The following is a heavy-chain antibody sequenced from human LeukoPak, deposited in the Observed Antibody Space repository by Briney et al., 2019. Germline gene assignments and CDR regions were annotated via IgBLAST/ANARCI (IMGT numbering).Heavy chain of an antibody. CDR2: IYYSGST. CDR1: GGSISSGGYY. V-gene: IGHV4-31*03. D-gene: IGHD1-26*01. CDR3: ARRLSIVGATYFDY. Sequence: SQTLSLTCTVSGGSISSGGYYWSWIRQHPGKGLEWIGYIYYSGSTYYNPSLKSRVTISVDTSKNQFSLKLSSVTAADTAVYYCARRLSIVGATYFDYWGQGTLVTVSS. J-gene: IGHJ4*02.